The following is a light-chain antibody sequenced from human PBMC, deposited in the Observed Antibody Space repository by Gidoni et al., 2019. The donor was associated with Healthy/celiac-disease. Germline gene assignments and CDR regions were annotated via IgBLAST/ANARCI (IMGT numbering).Light chain of an antibody. CDR3: QHSYSTPR. V-gene: IGKV1-39*01. Sequence: DIQVTPSPSSLSASVGDRITITCRASQSISSYLNWYQQKPGKAPKLLIYAASSLPSGVPSRCSGSASGTYFTLTISSLQPEDFATYYCQHSYSTPRFGPGTKVDIK. J-gene: IGKJ3*01. CDR2: AAS. CDR1: QSISSY.